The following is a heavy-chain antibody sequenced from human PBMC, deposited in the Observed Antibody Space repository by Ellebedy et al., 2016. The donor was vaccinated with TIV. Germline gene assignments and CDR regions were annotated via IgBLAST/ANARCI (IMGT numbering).Heavy chain of an antibody. Sequence: PGGSLRLSCAASGFTFSNYGMHWVRQAPGKGPEWLAVIWFDGSNKYYADSVKGRFTISRDNSKNTLYLQMNSLSTEDTAVYYCARDPNSPGDTGYGDYWGQGVVVTVST. J-gene: IGHJ4*02. CDR3: ARDPNSPGDTGYGDY. V-gene: IGHV3-33*01. CDR2: IWFDGSNK. CDR1: GFTFSNYG. D-gene: IGHD5-12*01.